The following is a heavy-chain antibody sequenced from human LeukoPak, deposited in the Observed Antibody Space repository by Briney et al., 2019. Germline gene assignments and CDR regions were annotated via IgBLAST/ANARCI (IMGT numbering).Heavy chain of an antibody. V-gene: IGHV1-2*02. Sequence: ASVKVSCKASGYMFTGYYTHWVRQAPGQGLEWMVWINPNSGGTNYAQKFQGRVTMTRDTSISTAYMELSSLRSDDTAVYYCARGYCSGDCFTLFDYWGQGTLVTVSS. CDR3: ARGYCSGDCFTLFDY. D-gene: IGHD2-21*02. J-gene: IGHJ4*02. CDR1: GYMFTGYY. CDR2: INPNSGGT.